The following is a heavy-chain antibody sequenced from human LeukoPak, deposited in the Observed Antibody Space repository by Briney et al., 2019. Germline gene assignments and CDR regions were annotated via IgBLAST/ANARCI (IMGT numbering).Heavy chain of an antibody. V-gene: IGHV3-74*03. CDR2: INTDGSSR. CDR3: ARDHSSWEVPSDY. D-gene: IGHD6-13*01. CDR1: GFTFSTYW. Sequence: SGGSLILSCTASGFTFSTYWLHWPRQVPGKGLVWVSGINTDGSSRTYADFVKGRFTISRDNAKNTLYLQMNSLRAEDTAVYYCARDHSSWEVPSDYWGQGTLVTVSS. J-gene: IGHJ4*02.